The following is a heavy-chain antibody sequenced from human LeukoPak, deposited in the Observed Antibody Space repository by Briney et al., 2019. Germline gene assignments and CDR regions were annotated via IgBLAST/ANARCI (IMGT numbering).Heavy chain of an antibody. V-gene: IGHV4-39*07. J-gene: IGHJ6*02. CDR2: IFYSGST. CDR1: GGSISSYY. Sequence: SETLSLTCTVSGGSISSYYWGWIRQPPGKGLEWIGSIFYSGSTYYNPSLKSRVTMSVDTSKNQFSLKLSSVTAADTAVYYCARELGHYDSSGYPISPYGMDVWGQGTTVTVSS. D-gene: IGHD3-22*01. CDR3: ARELGHYDSSGYPISPYGMDV.